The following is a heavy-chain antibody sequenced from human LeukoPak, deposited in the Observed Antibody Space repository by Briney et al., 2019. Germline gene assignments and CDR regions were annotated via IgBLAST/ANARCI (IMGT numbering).Heavy chain of an antibody. V-gene: IGHV4-39*07. CDR2: TNHSGST. CDR3: ASASFYYDSSGYYDY. J-gene: IGHJ4*02. CDR1: GGSISSGGYY. D-gene: IGHD3-22*01. Sequence: SETLSLTCTVSGGSISSGGYYWSWIRQPPGKGLEWIGETNHSGSTNYNPSLKSRVTISVNTSKNQFSLKLSSVTAADTAVYYCASASFYYDSSGYYDYWGQGTLVTVSS.